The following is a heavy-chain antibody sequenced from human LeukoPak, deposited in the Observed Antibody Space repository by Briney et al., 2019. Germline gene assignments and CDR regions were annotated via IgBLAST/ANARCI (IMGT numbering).Heavy chain of an antibody. CDR3: ARLDSGYDGGVDY. CDR1: GGSISSSSYY. J-gene: IGHJ4*02. Sequence: SETLSLTCTVSGGSISSSSYYWGWIRQPPGKGLEWIGSIYYSGSTYYNPSPKSRVTISVDTSKNQFSLKLSSVTAADTAVYYCARLDSGYDGGVDYWGQGTLVTVSS. V-gene: IGHV4-39*01. D-gene: IGHD5-12*01. CDR2: IYYSGST.